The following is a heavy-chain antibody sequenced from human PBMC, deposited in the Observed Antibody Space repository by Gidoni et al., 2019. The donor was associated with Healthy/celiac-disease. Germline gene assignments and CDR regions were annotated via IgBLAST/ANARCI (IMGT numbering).Heavy chain of an antibody. J-gene: IGHJ3*02. CDR2: INPNSGGT. D-gene: IGHD3-16*02. CDR1: GYTLTGYY. V-gene: IGHV1-2*02. Sequence: QVQLVQSGAEVKKPGASVKVSCKASGYTLTGYYMHWVRQAPVQGLEWMGWINPNSGGTNYAQKFQGRVNMTRDTSISTAYMELSRLRSDDTAVYYCAREVGPNYDYIWGSYRYTGDAFDIWGQGTMVTVSS. CDR3: AREVGPNYDYIWGSYRYTGDAFDI.